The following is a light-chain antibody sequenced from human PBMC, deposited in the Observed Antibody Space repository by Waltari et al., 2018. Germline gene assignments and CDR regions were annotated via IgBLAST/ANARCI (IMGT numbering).Light chain of an antibody. Sequence: QSVLTQPPSVSAAPGPRVTISCPGGPSNIGNTSVSWYRQFPGTAPKLLIYEDSERPSGVPGRFSGSKSGTSATLDITGLQAGDEADYYCGTWDSSLSGAVFGGGTHLTVL. J-gene: IGLJ7*01. CDR2: EDS. CDR3: GTWDSSLSGAV. V-gene: IGLV1-51*02. CDR1: PSNIGNTS.